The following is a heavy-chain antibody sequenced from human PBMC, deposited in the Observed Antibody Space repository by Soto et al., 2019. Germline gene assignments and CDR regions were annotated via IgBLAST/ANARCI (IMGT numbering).Heavy chain of an antibody. J-gene: IGHJ6*03. CDR3: ARLGYYYYMDV. CDR1: GGSISSYY. Sequence: PSETLSLTCTVSGGSISSYYWSWIRQPPGKGLEWIGYIYYSGSTNYNPSLKSRVTISVDTSKNQFSLKLSSVTAADTAVYYCARLGYYYYMDVWGKGTTVTVS. CDR2: IYYSGST. V-gene: IGHV4-59*08. D-gene: IGHD3-16*01.